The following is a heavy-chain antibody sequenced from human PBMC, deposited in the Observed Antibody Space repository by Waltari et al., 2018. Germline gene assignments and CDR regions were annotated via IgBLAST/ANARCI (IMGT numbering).Heavy chain of an antibody. CDR3: VKDLNIVTEYWKMPFDS. CDR1: GYNFGSHG. V-gene: IGHV1-18*01. CDR2: VSGYNSVT. J-gene: IGHJ5*01. D-gene: IGHD3-9*01. Sequence: VQLEQSGAEVKRPGAAVKISCKTSGYNFGSHGISWLRQAPGQGPEWMGWVSGYNSVTIYAQTFQGRLALSTDASTKTAYMNLWSLRSDDTAIYYCVKDLNIVTEYWKMPFDSWGQGTQVTVSS.